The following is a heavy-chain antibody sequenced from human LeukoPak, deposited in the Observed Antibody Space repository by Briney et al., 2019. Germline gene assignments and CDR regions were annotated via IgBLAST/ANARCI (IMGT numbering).Heavy chain of an antibody. V-gene: IGHV3-23*01. J-gene: IGHJ6*03. CDR3: AKGGSSGWPTLYYYYYYMDV. Sequence: GGSLRLSCAASGFTFTNYAMTWVRQAPGKGLEWVSAISGSGGSTYYADSVKGRFTISRDNSKNTLYLQMNSLRAEDTAVYYCAKGGSSGWPTLYYYYYYMDVCGKGTTVTVSS. CDR1: GFTFTNYA. CDR2: ISGSGGST. D-gene: IGHD6-19*01.